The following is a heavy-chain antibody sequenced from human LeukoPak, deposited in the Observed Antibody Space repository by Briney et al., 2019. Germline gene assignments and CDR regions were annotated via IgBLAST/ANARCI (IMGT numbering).Heavy chain of an antibody. D-gene: IGHD1-26*01. CDR3: ARSGVGATSPYRTGVIGPGDY. CDR2: ISSSSSTI. J-gene: IGHJ4*02. CDR1: GFTFSSYS. Sequence: PGGSLRLSCAASGFTFSSYSMNWVRQAPGKGLEWVSYISSSSSTIYYADSVKGRFTISRDNAKNSLYLQMNSLRDEDTAVYYCARSGVGATSPYRTGVIGPGDYWGQGTLVTVSS. V-gene: IGHV3-48*02.